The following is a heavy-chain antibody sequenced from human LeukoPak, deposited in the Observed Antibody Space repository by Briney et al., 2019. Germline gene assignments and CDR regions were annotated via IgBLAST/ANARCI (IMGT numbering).Heavy chain of an antibody. CDR2: IYYSGST. D-gene: IGHD2-2*01. Sequence: SETLSLTCAVSGYSISSGYFWGWIRQPPGKGLEWIGSIYYSGSTYYNPSLKSRVTISVDTSKNQFSLKLSSVTAADTAVYYCVRLPYCGSINCYSPYYFDYWGQGTLVTVSS. J-gene: IGHJ4*02. CDR3: VRLPYCGSINCYSPYYFDY. CDR1: GYSISSGYF. V-gene: IGHV4-38-2*01.